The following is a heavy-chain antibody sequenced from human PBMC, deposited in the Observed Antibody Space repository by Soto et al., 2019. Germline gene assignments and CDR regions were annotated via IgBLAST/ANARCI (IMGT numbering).Heavy chain of an antibody. Sequence: SETLSLTCTVSGGSISSGGYYWSWIRQHPGKGLEWIGYIYYSGSTYYNPSLKIRVTISVDTSKNQFSLKLSSVTAADTAVYYCARDSAVVAAKRNYNWFYPWGQGTLVTVSS. V-gene: IGHV4-31*03. D-gene: IGHD2-15*01. CDR1: GGSISSGGYY. CDR3: ARDSAVVAAKRNYNWFYP. CDR2: IYYSGST. J-gene: IGHJ5*02.